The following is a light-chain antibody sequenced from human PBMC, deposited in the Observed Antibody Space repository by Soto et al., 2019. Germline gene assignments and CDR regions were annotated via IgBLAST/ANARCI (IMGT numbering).Light chain of an antibody. V-gene: IGLV1-51*02. CDR3: GAWDDSLSGYV. J-gene: IGLJ1*01. CDR1: TSNIGNNF. CDR2: EDN. Sequence: QSVLTQPPSVSAAPGQKVTISCSGTTSNIGNNFVSWYQQLPGTAPKLLIYEDNKRPSGISDRFSGSKSGTSATLDITGLLTGDEADFYSGAWDDSLSGYVLGSMTKVTDL.